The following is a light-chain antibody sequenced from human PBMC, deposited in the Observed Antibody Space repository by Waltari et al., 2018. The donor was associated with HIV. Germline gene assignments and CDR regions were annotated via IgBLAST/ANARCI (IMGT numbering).Light chain of an antibody. Sequence: QSVLTQPPSASGTPGQRATTSCSGTSSNIGTNTVNWYQQLPGTAPKRLIYTNNQRPSGVPDRFSGSKSGTSASLAISGLQSEDEADYYCAAWDDSLNGNVFGPGTKVTVL. CDR1: SSNIGTNT. V-gene: IGLV1-44*01. CDR2: TNN. J-gene: IGLJ1*01. CDR3: AAWDDSLNGNV.